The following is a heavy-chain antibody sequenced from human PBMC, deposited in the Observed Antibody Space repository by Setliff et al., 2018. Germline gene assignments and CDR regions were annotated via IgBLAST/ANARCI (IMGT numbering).Heavy chain of an antibody. CDR1: GFTFIDYY. J-gene: IGHJ4*02. CDR3: ARHRTIIAVAGPLDY. V-gene: IGHV3-11*04. CDR2: IDPRGSTI. D-gene: IGHD6-19*01. Sequence: GGSLRLSCAASGFTFIDYYMNWIRQTPRKGLEWISHIDPRGSTIYYADSVKGRFTISRDNAKNSLYLQMNSLRAEDTAVYYCARHRTIIAVAGPLDYWGQGTLVTASS.